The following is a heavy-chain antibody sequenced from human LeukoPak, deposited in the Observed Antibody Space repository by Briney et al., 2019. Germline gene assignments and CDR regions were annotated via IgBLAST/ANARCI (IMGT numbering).Heavy chain of an antibody. D-gene: IGHD1-14*01. Sequence: GGSLRLSCAASGFTFDDYGMSWVRQAPGKGLEWVSGINWNGGSTGYADSVKGRFTISRDNAKNSLYLQMNSLRAEDTAVYYCAKGPTRREPYYFDYWGQGTLVTVSS. CDR3: AKGPTRREPYYFDY. CDR2: INWNGGST. J-gene: IGHJ4*02. CDR1: GFTFDDYG. V-gene: IGHV3-20*04.